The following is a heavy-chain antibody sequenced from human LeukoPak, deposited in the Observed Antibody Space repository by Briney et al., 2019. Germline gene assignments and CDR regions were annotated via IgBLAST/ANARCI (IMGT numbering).Heavy chain of an antibody. J-gene: IGHJ4*02. V-gene: IGHV3-66*02. CDR1: GFTVSSNC. CDR2: IYSGGST. CDR3: ARDFLWLVDY. Sequence: PGGSLRLSCAASGFTVSSNCMSWVRQAPGKGLEWVSVIYSGGSTYYADSVKGRFTISRDNSKSTLYLQMNSLRADDTAIYYCARDFLWLVDYWGQGTLVTVSS. D-gene: IGHD6-19*01.